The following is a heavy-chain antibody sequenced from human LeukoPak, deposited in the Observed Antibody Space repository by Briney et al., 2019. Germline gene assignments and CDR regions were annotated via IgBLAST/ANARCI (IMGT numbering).Heavy chain of an antibody. CDR3: ARQVSVAGPADWFDP. D-gene: IGHD6-19*01. V-gene: IGHV4-39*01. J-gene: IGHJ5*02. CDR2: IYYSGST. CDR1: GGSINSYY. Sequence: SETLSLTCSVSGGSINSYYWFWIRQPPGKGLEWIGSIYYSGSTYYNPSLKSRVTISVDTSKNQFSLKLSSVTAADTAVYYCARQVSVAGPADWFDPWGQGTLVTVSS.